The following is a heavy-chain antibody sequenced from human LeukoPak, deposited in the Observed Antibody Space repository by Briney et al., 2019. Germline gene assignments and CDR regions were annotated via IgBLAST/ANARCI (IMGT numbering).Heavy chain of an antibody. CDR2: IYYSGST. D-gene: IGHD2-21*01. CDR1: GGSISSSSYY. Sequence: PSETLSLTCTVSGGSISSSSYYWGWIRQPPGKGLEWIGSIYYSGSTYYNPSLKSRVTISVDTSKNQFSLKLSSATAADTAVYYCARSTRGYCGGDCYGLYYFDYWGQGTLVTVSS. CDR3: ARSTRGYCGGDCYGLYYFDY. J-gene: IGHJ4*02. V-gene: IGHV4-39*01.